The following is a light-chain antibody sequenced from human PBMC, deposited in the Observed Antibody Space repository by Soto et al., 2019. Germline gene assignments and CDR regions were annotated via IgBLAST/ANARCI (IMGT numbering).Light chain of an antibody. CDR3: QQYCEFPRMT. J-gene: IGKJ2*01. CDR2: GAS. CDR1: LTVATN. Sequence: EVVLPQSPATLSVSPGVRATLSCWASLTVATNLASYQQKPGQAPSLLISGASTRAAGISDRFRGSGSGTEFTPTIISRRSEDSCIYYCQQYCEFPRMTFGHGTKVEI. V-gene: IGKV3-15*01.